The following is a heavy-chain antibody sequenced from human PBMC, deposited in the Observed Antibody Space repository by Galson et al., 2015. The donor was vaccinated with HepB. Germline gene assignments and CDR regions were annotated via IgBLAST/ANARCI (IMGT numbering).Heavy chain of an antibody. D-gene: IGHD4/OR15-4a*01. J-gene: IGHJ5*02. CDR3: ARAMYGEYWFDP. CDR2: INWDGDK. Sequence: PALVKPTQTLTLTCTFSGFSLTAGGMCVGWIRQPPGKALEWLALINWDGDKYYSRSLKTRLTISKDTSKNQVVLTMTNMDPVDTGTYYCARAMYGEYWFDPWGQGTLVTVSS. V-gene: IGHV2-70*01. CDR1: GFSLTAGGMC.